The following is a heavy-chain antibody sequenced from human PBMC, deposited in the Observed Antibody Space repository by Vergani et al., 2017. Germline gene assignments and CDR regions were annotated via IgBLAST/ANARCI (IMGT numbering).Heavy chain of an antibody. V-gene: IGHV4-4*07. CDR3: ARSTSRVDFYFDY. J-gene: IGHJ4*02. CDR2: IYTSWSN. Sequence: QVQLQESGPGLVKPSETLSLTCTVSGGSISSYYGSWIRQPAGKGLEWIGRIYTSWSNNYNPSLKGRVTMSVDTSKNQFSLKLSSVTAADTAVYYCARSTSRVDFYFDYWGQGTLVTVSS. CDR1: GGSISSYY. D-gene: IGHD2-2*01.